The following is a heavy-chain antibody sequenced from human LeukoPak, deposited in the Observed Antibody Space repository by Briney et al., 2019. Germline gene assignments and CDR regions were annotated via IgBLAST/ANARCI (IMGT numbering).Heavy chain of an antibody. Sequence: PGGSLRLSCAASGFTFSSYAMSWVRQAPGKGLEWVSAISGSGGSTYYADSVKGRFTISRDNSKNTLYLQMNSLRAEDTAVYYCAKGGVYYDILTGYCSAGYFDYWGQGTLVTVSS. CDR1: GFTFSSYA. CDR2: ISGSGGST. J-gene: IGHJ4*02. CDR3: AKGGVYYDILTGYCSAGYFDY. D-gene: IGHD3-9*01. V-gene: IGHV3-23*01.